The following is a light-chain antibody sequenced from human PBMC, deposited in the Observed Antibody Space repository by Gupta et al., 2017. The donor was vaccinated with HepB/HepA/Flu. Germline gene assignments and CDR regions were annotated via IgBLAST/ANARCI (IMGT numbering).Light chain of an antibody. J-gene: IGLJ2*01. CDR2: SKK. V-gene: IGLV1-44*01. CDR1: ISNIGSNT. CDR3: ETWDDSPMDLWV. Sequence: QSVLTQPPSASGTPGQRVTISCSGSISNIGSNTVNWYQQLPGTAPNLLLYSKKQRPSGAPDRFSGSKSGTSAALAITGLQSEEEAEYYCETWDDSPMDLWVFGGGTKLTVL.